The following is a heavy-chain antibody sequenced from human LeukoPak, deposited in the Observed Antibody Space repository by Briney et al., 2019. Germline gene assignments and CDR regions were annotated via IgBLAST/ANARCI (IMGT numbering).Heavy chain of an antibody. CDR1: GYTFTSYG. CDR2: IYPGDSDT. V-gene: IGHV5-51*01. CDR3: ARHTQYDVGAFDI. Sequence: KVSCKASGYTFTSYGISWVRQMPGKGLEWMGIIYPGDSDTRYSPSFQGQVTISADKSISTAYLQWSSLKASDTAMYYCARHTQYDVGAFDIWGQGTMVTVSS. J-gene: IGHJ3*02. D-gene: IGHD3-16*01.